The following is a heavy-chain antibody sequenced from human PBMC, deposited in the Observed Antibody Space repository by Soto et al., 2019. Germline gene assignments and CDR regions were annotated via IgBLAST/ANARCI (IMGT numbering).Heavy chain of an antibody. D-gene: IGHD3-16*01. CDR1: GFTFSSYG. Sequence: QVQLVESGGGVVQPGRSLRLSCAASGFTFSSYGMHWVRQAPGKGLEWVAVIWNDGSNKYYADSVKGRFTISRDNSKNTLYLQMNSLRAEDTAVYYCARGTGEVGAWGQGTLVTVSS. V-gene: IGHV3-33*01. CDR3: ARGTGEVGA. CDR2: IWNDGSNK. J-gene: IGHJ5*02.